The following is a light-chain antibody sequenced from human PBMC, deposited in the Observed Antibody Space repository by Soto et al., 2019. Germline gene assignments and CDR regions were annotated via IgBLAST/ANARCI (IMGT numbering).Light chain of an antibody. CDR3: SSYTSISTLV. J-gene: IGLJ2*01. CDR1: SSDVGAYNF. V-gene: IGLV2-14*01. Sequence: QSVLTQPASVSGSPGQSITISCTGTSSDVGAYNFVSWYQQFPGKAPKLMIYEVTKRPSGVSNRFSGSKSGNTASLTISGLQAEDESDYYCSSYTSISTLVFGGGTKLTVL. CDR2: EVT.